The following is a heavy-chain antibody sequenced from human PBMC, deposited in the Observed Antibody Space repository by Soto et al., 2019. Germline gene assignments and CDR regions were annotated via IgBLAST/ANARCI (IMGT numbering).Heavy chain of an antibody. J-gene: IGHJ6*02. CDR1: GYSFTIYW. D-gene: IGHD4-17*01. CDR2: IYPGDSDT. CDR3: ARHRGDTNYYYYYGMDV. Sequence: GESLKISCKGSGYSFTIYWIGWVRQMPGKGLEWMGIIYPGDSDTRYSPSFQGQVTISADKSISTAYLQWSSLKASDTAMYYCARHRGDTNYYYYYGMDVWGQGTTVTVSS. V-gene: IGHV5-51*01.